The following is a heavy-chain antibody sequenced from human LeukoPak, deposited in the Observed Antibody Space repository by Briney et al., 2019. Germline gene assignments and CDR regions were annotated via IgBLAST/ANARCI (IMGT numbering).Heavy chain of an antibody. CDR3: ATLRAPTDAFDI. V-gene: IGHV3-30*03. CDR1: GFTFSSYG. D-gene: IGHD4-11*01. Sequence: GRSLRLSCAASGFTFSSYGMHWVRQAPGKGLEWVAVISYDGSNKYYADSVKGRFTISRDNSKNTLYLQMNSLRAEDTAVCYCATLRAPTDAFDIWGQGTMVTVSS. J-gene: IGHJ3*02. CDR2: ISYDGSNK.